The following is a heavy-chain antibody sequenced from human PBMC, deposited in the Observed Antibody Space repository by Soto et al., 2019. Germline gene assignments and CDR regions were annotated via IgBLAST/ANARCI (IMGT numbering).Heavy chain of an antibody. V-gene: IGHV4-4*07. J-gene: IGHJ6*02. CDR3: ARDYYDSSGYYEGGYYYYYGMDV. CDR2: IYTSGST. D-gene: IGHD3-22*01. Sequence: ASEPLSLTCTVSGGSISSYYWSWIRQPAGKGLEWIGRIYTSGSTNDNPSLKSRVTMSVDTSKNQFSLKLSSVTAADTAVYYCARDYYDSSGYYEGGYYYYYGMDVWGQGTTVTVSS. CDR1: GGSISSYY.